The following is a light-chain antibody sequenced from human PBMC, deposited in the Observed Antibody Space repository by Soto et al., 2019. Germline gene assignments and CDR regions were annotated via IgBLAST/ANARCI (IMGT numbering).Light chain of an antibody. CDR1: QSIRSW. V-gene: IGKV1-5*01. Sequence: DIQMTQSPSTLSASVGDRVTITCRASQSIRSWLAWYQQKPGKAPKLLIYDASSLESGVPSRFSGSGSGTEFNLAISSLQPDYFATYYCQQYNSYSPTFGQGTKVEIK. CDR3: QQYNSYSPT. CDR2: DAS. J-gene: IGKJ1*01.